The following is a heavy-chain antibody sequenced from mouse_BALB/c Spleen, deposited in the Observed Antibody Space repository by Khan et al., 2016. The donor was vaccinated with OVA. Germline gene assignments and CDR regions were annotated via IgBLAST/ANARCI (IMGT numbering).Heavy chain of an antibody. J-gene: IGHJ4*01. CDR1: GYTFTDYV. CDR2: IYPYNDDT. CDR3: ASAATDCYTMDY. Sequence: VPLQQSGPELVQPGASVKMSCKASGYTFTDYVMHWVKQKPGQGLEWIGYIYPYNDDTESTERFRGKATLTLDISSTTAYMELNSLTTADSAVYDCASAATDCYTMDYWGQGTSVTVSS. V-gene: IGHV1S136*01. D-gene: IGHD6-1*01.